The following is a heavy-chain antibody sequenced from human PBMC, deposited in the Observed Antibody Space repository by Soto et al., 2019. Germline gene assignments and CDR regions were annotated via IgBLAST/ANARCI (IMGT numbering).Heavy chain of an antibody. D-gene: IGHD6-6*01. V-gene: IGHV1-46*01. CDR2: INPNLGHS. Sequence: ASVKVSCKASGYTFTAFHMHWVRQAPGLGLQWMGIINPNLGHSNTAQRFQGRVAMTWDTSTSTVYMELSSLTSDNTAVYYCARAPYSTSSFFFDHWGQGTPVTVSS. CDR1: GYTFTAFH. J-gene: IGHJ4*02. CDR3: ARAPYSTSSFFFDH.